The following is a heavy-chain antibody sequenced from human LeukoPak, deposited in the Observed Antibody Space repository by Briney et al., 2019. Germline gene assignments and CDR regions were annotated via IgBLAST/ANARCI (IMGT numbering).Heavy chain of an antibody. CDR1: GFTFNDYY. CDR2: INIGGTNT. V-gene: IGHV3-11*01. Sequence: PGGSLRLSCAASGFTFNDYYMSWIRQAPGKGLEWLSYINIGGTNTHYADSVKGRFAISRDNAKKSLYLEMNNLRAEDTAVYYCATYGAGFDTWGQGVLVTVSS. CDR3: ATYGAGFDT. D-gene: IGHD2-21*01. J-gene: IGHJ5*02.